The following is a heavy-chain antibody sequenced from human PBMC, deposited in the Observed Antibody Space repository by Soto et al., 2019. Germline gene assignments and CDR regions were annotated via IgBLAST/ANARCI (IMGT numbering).Heavy chain of an antibody. CDR2: IIPIFGTA. Sequence: SSVKVSCKASGGTFSSYAISWVRQAPGQGLEWMGGIIPIFGTANYAQKFQGRVTITAGESTSTAYMELSSLRSEDTAVYYCARDSGSYYDSFDYWRQGTLVPGSS. J-gene: IGHJ4*02. CDR3: ARDSGSYYDSFDY. D-gene: IGHD1-26*01. CDR1: GGTFSSYA. V-gene: IGHV1-69*13.